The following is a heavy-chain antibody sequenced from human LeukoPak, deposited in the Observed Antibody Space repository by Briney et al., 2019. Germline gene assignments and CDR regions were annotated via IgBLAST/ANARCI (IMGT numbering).Heavy chain of an antibody. Sequence: GGSLRLSCAASGFTFSSYAMHWVRQAPGKGLEWVAVISYDGSNKYYADSVKGRFTISRDNSKNTLYLQMNRLRGEDTAVYYCARGPMVRGVIMAMIVDYWGQGTLVTVSS. D-gene: IGHD3-10*01. CDR3: ARGPMVRGVIMAMIVDY. CDR1: GFTFSSYA. CDR2: ISYDGSNK. V-gene: IGHV3-30-3*01. J-gene: IGHJ4*02.